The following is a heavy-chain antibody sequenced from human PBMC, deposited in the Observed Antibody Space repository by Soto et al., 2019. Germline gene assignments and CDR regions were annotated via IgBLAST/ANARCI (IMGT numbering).Heavy chain of an antibody. CDR1: GFTFSTDS. CDR2: ISNSGATK. Sequence: PGGSLRLSCVASGFTFSTDSMNWVRQAPGKGLEWVAHISNSGATKYYADSVKGRFTISRDNAKNTLYLQMNSLRTEDTAVYYCATNTAAYYSAIDVWGQGTTVTVSS. CDR3: ATNTAAYYSAIDV. J-gene: IGHJ6*02. D-gene: IGHD3-22*01. V-gene: IGHV3-48*01.